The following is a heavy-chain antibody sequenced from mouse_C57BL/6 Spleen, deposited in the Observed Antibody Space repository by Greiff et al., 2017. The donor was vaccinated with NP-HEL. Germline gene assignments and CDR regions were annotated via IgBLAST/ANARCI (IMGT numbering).Heavy chain of an antibody. CDR2: IDPETGGT. V-gene: IGHV1-15*01. CDR3: TSYDGYFYFDY. CDR1: GYTFTDYE. D-gene: IGHD2-3*01. J-gene: IGHJ2*01. Sequence: QVQLKESGAELVRPGASVTLSCKASGYTFTDYEMHWVKQTPVHGLEWIGAIDPETGGTPYNQKFKGKAILTADKSSSTAYMELRSLTSEDSAVYYCTSYDGYFYFDYWGQGTTLTVSS.